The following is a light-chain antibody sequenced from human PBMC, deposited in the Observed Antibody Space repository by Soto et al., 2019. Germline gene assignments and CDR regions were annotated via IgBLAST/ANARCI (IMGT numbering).Light chain of an antibody. Sequence: EIVMTQSPATLSVSPGERATLSCRASQSVSSNLAWYQQNPGQAPRLLVYDASTRATGVPARFSGSGSGTEFTLTISSLQSEDFAVYYCQQYNNWPPWTFGQGTKVDIK. J-gene: IGKJ1*01. CDR3: QQYNNWPPWT. CDR2: DAS. V-gene: IGKV3-15*01. CDR1: QSVSSN.